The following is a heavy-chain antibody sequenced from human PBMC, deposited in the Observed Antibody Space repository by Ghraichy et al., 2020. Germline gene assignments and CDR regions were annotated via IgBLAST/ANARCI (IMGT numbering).Heavy chain of an antibody. CDR2: IYYSGST. CDR1: GGSVSSGSYY. CDR3: ARADDYSNYPDY. D-gene: IGHD4-11*01. J-gene: IGHJ4*02. Sequence: SETLSLTCTVSGGSVSSGSYYWSWIRQPPGKGLEWIGFIYYSGSTNSNPSLKSRVTMSVDTSKNQFSLKLSSVTAADTAVYYGARADDYSNYPDYWGQGTLVTVSS. V-gene: IGHV4-61*01.